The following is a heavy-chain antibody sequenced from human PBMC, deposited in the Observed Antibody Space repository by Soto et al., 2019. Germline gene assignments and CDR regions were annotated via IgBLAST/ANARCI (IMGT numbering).Heavy chain of an antibody. D-gene: IGHD2-15*01. CDR1: GFTFSRYA. CDR2: ISGSGGST. CDR3: AKSPQVVVDEYFQH. Sequence: GGSLRLSCAASGFTFSRYAMSWVRQAPGKGLEWVSAISGSGGSTYYADSVKGRFTISRDNSKNTLYLQMNSLRAEDTAVYYCAKSPQVVVDEYFQHWGQGTLVTVSS. J-gene: IGHJ1*01. V-gene: IGHV3-23*01.